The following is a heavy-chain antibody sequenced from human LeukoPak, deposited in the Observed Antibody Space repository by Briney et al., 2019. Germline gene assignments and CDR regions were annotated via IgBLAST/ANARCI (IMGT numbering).Heavy chain of an antibody. V-gene: IGHV3-21*01. CDR2: ISSSSSCI. D-gene: IGHD6-19*01. J-gene: IGHJ4*02. CDR1: GFTFSSYS. CDR3: ARDQVAVAGKAGLDY. Sequence: GGSLRLSCAASGFTFSSYSMNWVRQAPGKGLEWVSSISSSSSCIYYADSVKGRFTISRDSAKNSLYLQMNSLRAEDTAVYYCARDQVAVAGKAGLDYWGQGTLVTVSS.